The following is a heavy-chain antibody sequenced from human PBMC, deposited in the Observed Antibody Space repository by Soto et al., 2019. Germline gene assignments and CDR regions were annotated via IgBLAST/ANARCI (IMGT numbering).Heavy chain of an antibody. CDR3: AKHRGIAAAGTYDCMDV. CDR2: ISGSGGST. CDR1: GFTFSSYA. V-gene: IGHV3-23*01. J-gene: IGHJ6*02. D-gene: IGHD6-13*01. Sequence: EVQPLESGGGLVQPGGSLRLSCAASGFTFSSYAMSWVRQAPGKGLEWVSAISGSGGSTYYADSVKGRFTISRDNSKNTLYLQMNSLRAEDTAVYYCAKHRGIAAAGTYDCMDVWGQGTTVTVSS.